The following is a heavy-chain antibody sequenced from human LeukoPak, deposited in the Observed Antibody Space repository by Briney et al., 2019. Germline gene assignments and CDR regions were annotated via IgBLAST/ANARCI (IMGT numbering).Heavy chain of an antibody. Sequence: GGSLRLSCAASGFTFSSYWWSWVRQAPGKGREWVADIKQDGSEKYYVDSVKGRFTISRDNARNSLYLQMNSLRAEDTAVYYCARDSPLGTDFDYWGQGTLVTVSS. CDR2: IKQDGSEK. CDR1: GFTFSSYW. J-gene: IGHJ4*02. CDR3: ARDSPLGTDFDY. D-gene: IGHD1-1*01. V-gene: IGHV3-7*03.